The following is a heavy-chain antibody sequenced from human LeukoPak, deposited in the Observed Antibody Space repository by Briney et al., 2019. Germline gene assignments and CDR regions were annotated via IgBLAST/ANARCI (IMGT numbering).Heavy chain of an antibody. J-gene: IGHJ4*02. CDR1: GVSISSYY. D-gene: IGHD3-9*01. CDR2: IYYSGNT. Sequence: SETLSLTCTVSGVSISSYYWSWIRQPPGKGLEWIGDIYYSGNTNYKYSLESRVTISVDTSKNQFSLKLSSVTAADTAVYYCARGKLYFAPPMGFDHWGQGTRVIVSS. CDR3: ARGKLYFAPPMGFDH. V-gene: IGHV4-59*01.